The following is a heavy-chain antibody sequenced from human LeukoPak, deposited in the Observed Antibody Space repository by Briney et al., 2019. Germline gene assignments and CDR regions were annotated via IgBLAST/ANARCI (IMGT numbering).Heavy chain of an antibody. J-gene: IGHJ4*02. CDR2: IQQDGSEK. V-gene: IGHV3-7*05. CDR3: ARNPPRYFN. Sequence: PGGSLRLSCAASGFTFSSYWMIWVRQAPGKGLEWVANIQQDGSEKYYVDSVKGRFTISRDKAKNSLYLQMNSLRAEDTAVYYCARNPPRYFNWGQGTLVTVSS. D-gene: IGHD1-26*01. CDR1: GFTFSSYW.